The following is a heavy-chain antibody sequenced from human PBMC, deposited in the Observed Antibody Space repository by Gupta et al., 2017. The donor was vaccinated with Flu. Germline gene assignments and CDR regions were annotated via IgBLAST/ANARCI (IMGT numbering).Heavy chain of an antibody. CDR1: GFTFRNYA. V-gene: IGHV3-23*01. CDR3: AKPQSLTGYYPFDS. CDR2: IVGSVDST. J-gene: IGHJ4*02. D-gene: IGHD3-9*01. Sequence: EVQLLESGGGSVQPGGSLRLSCAASGFTFRNYAMRWVRQAPGNGLEWFSAIVGSVDSTYYSGSVRGRFTISKDNSKNTLYLQMNSLRAEDTAVYYCAKPQSLTGYYPFDSWGQGTLVTVSS.